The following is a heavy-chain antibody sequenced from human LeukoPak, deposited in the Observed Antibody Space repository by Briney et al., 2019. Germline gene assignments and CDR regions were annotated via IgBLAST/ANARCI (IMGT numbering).Heavy chain of an antibody. J-gene: IGHJ6*02. Sequence: GGSLRLSCVASGFTSDRYGMHWVRQVPGKGLEWVAAIWYDGSEKHYADSVKGRFTISRDNAKNSLYLQMSNLRAEDAAVYFCARGGGLDVWGQGATVTVSS. CDR1: GFTSDRYG. V-gene: IGHV3-33*03. CDR2: IWYDGSEK. D-gene: IGHD3-16*01. CDR3: ARGGGLDV.